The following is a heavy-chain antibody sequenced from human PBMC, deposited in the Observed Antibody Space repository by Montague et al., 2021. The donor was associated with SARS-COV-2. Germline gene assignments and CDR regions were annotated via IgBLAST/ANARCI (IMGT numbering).Heavy chain of an antibody. V-gene: IGHV4-59*01. CDR3: ARGRDGYYHRSALFDY. Sequence: SETLSLTCTVSGGSISSYYWCWIRQPPGKGLEWIGYIYNSGSTNYNPSLKSRVTISVDTSKNQFSLTLTSVTVADTAVYYCARGRDGYYHRSALFDYWGQGTLVTVSS. D-gene: IGHD3-22*01. CDR2: IYNSGST. CDR1: GGSISSYY. J-gene: IGHJ4*02.